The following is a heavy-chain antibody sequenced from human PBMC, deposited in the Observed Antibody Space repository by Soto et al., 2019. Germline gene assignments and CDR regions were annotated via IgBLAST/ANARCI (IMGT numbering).Heavy chain of an antibody. CDR3: ARDIFGILTLGLSAF. Sequence: GASVKVSCKASGYTFTTYAIHWVRQAPGQRLEWMGWVNAENGNTKYSQKFQGRVTITVDTSASTAHMEMSSLRSEDTAVYYCARDIFGILTLGLSAFWGQGTLVTVSS. CDR2: VNAENGNT. V-gene: IGHV1-3*01. CDR1: GYTFTTYA. J-gene: IGHJ4*02. D-gene: IGHD3-10*02.